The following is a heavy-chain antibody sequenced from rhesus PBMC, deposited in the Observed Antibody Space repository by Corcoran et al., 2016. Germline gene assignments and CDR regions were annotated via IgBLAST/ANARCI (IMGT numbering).Heavy chain of an antibody. CDR3: AREVGRGFDY. D-gene: IGHD2-39*01. Sequence: QVQLQESGQGLVKPSETLSLTCAVPGGSVSSNFWSWIRQPPGKGLEGSGRIYGGDGSTHYSPSLTSRVTFSPDTSKHQCSLKLTAVTAADTAVYYCAREVGRGFDYWGQGVLVTVSS. CDR2: IYGGDGST. J-gene: IGHJ4*01. V-gene: IGHV4-147*01. CDR1: GGSVSSNF.